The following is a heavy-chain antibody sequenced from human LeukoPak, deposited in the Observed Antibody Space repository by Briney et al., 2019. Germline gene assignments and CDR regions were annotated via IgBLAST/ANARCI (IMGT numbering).Heavy chain of an antibody. CDR2: ISAYNGNT. V-gene: IGHV1-18*01. J-gene: IGHJ4*02. D-gene: IGHD5-18*01. Sequence: ASVTVSCKASGYTFTSYGISWVRPAPGQGREWMGWISAYNGNTNYAQKLQGRVTMTTDTSTNTAYMELRSLRSDDADVYYCARDTAIAPLIDWGQGTLVTVSS. CDR3: ARDTAIAPLID. CDR1: GYTFTSYG.